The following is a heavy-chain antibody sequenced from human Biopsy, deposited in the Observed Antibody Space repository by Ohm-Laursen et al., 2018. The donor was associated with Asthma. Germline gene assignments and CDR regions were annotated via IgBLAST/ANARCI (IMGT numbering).Heavy chain of an antibody. D-gene: IGHD4-23*01. J-gene: IGHJ4*02. CDR2: IYDSGRT. CDR3: ARGVDYGGNHVDS. V-gene: IGHV4-31*03. CDR1: GGTISSGGHY. Sequence: TLSLTCTVSGGTISSGGHYWNWNRQEPGKGLEWIGNIYDSGRTYYKSSLKSRITISVDSSKNQLSLTLTSVTAADTAIYYCARGVDYGGNHVDSWGQVTLVTVSS.